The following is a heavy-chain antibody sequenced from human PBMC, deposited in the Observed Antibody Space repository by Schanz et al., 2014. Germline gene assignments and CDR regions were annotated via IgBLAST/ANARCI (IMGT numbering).Heavy chain of an antibody. D-gene: IGHD3-10*01. CDR2: INPTGGST. V-gene: IGHV1-46*03. CDR1: GYTFTTYY. Sequence: QVQLVQSGAEVKKPGASVKVYCKASGYTFTTYYLHWVRQAPGQGLEWMGIINPTGGSTTYAEKCLGIVTMTSDTSTSTVYMELSRLRSEDMAVYYCVRAPHYGSGRHLDYWGQGTLVTVSS. CDR3: VRAPHYGSGRHLDY. J-gene: IGHJ4*02.